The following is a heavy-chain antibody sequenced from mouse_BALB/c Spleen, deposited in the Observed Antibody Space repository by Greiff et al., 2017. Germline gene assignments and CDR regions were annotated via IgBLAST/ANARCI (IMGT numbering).Heavy chain of an antibody. J-gene: IGHJ2*01. CDR3: AREGGSLDY. D-gene: IGHD1-1*02. Sequence: EVMLVESGGGLVQPGGSLKLSCAASGFTFSSYGMSWVRQTPDKRLELVATINSNGGSTYYPDSVKGRFTISRDNAKNTLYLQMSSLKSEDTAMYYCAREGGSLDYWGQGTTLTVSS. CDR1: GFTFSSYG. CDR2: INSNGGST. V-gene: IGHV5-6-3*01.